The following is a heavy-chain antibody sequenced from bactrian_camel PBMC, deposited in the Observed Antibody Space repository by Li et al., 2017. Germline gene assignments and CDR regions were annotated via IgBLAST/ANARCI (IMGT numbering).Heavy chain of an antibody. D-gene: IGHD6*01. CDR2: SDSDGTT. J-gene: IGHJ4*01. CDR3: AAGGSGFNCLSSARQYNY. V-gene: IGHV3S9*01. CDR1: GYTESSYC. Sequence: QVQLVESGGGSVQAGGSLTLSCVTSGYTESSYCMAWFRQVPGKERVRVASSDSDGTTTVARSVEGRFTLSRDNAKNTLYLQMDSLKPEDTGMYYCAAGGSGFNCLSSARQYNYWGQGTQVTVS.